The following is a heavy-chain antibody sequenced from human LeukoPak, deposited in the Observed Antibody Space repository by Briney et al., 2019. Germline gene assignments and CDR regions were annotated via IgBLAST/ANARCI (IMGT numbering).Heavy chain of an antibody. D-gene: IGHD6-19*01. CDR2: ISSSSSYI. V-gene: IGHV3-21*01. J-gene: IGHJ4*02. Sequence: GGSLRLSCAASGFTFSSYSMNWVRQAPGKGLEWVSSISSSSSYIYYADSLKGRFTISRDNAKNSLYLQMNSLRAEDTAVYYCARDRWMAVAGTDYFDYWGQGTLVTVSS. CDR1: GFTFSSYS. CDR3: ARDRWMAVAGTDYFDY.